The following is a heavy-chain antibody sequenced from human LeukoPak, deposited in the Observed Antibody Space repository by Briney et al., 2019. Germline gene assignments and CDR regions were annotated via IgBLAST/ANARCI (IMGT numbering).Heavy chain of an antibody. CDR3: AREKIAAAVIGDY. Sequence: ASVKVSCKASGYTFTGYYMHWVRQAPGQGLEWMGWINPNSGGTNHAQKFQGRVTMTRDTSISTAYMELSRLRSDDTAVYYCAREKIAAAVIGDYWGQGTLVTVSS. CDR2: INPNSGGT. J-gene: IGHJ4*02. CDR1: GYTFTGYY. D-gene: IGHD6-13*01. V-gene: IGHV1-2*02.